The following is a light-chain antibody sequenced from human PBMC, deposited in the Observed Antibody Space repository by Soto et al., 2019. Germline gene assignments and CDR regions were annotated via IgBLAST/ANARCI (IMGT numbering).Light chain of an antibody. CDR3: QQYGNAPFT. J-gene: IGKJ3*01. CDR1: QSVSSN. CDR2: DAS. V-gene: IGKV3-15*01. Sequence: EIVMTQSPDTLSVSPGERATLSCRASQSVSSNLAWYQQKPGQAPRLLIYDASTRAPGFPARFSGSGSGTEFTLTISSLQSEDFAVYYCQQYGNAPFTFGPGTKVDIK.